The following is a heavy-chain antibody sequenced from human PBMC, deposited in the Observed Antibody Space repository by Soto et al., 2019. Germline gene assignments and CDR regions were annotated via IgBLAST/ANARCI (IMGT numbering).Heavy chain of an antibody. CDR1: GFRFSDYS. CDR3: TRGSYGAYDY. Sequence: LRLSCAASGFRFSDYSMNWVRQVPGKGLEWVSSISSNSGYTLYTDSVKGRFTISRDNAKSSLYLQMSSLRDEDTAVYYCTRGSYGAYDYWGQGTLVTVSS. CDR2: ISSNSGYT. V-gene: IGHV3-21*06. D-gene: IGHD4-17*01. J-gene: IGHJ4*02.